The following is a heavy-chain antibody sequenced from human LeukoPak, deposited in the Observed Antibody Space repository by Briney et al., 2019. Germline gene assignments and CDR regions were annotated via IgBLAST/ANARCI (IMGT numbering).Heavy chain of an antibody. CDR1: GFSFSDYG. CDR3: AKKLVRTVAGPT. Sequence: GGSLRLSCVASGFSFSDYGMSWVRQAPGKGLEWVSSISDSGGSTKYVDSVKGRFTISRDNSENTLYTQMNSLRAEDTAIYYCAKKLVRTVAGPTWGQGTLVTVSS. D-gene: IGHD6-19*01. CDR2: ISDSGGST. J-gene: IGHJ4*02. V-gene: IGHV3-23*01.